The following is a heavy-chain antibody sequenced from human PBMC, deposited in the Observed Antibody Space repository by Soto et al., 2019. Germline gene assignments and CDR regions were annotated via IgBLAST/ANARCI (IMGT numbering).Heavy chain of an antibody. CDR2: IYHSGST. CDR3: ARDDHIVVVPTSLGAMDV. V-gene: IGHV4-4*02. J-gene: IGHJ6*02. Sequence: QVQLQELGPGLVKPSETLSLTCAVYGGSISSNKWWSWVRQPPGKGLEWIGEIYHSGSTNYNPSLKSRVTISIDKSKNKFFLKLTSVSAADSAVYYCARDDHIVVVPTSLGAMDVWGQGTTVTVSS. CDR1: GGSISSNKW. D-gene: IGHD2-2*01.